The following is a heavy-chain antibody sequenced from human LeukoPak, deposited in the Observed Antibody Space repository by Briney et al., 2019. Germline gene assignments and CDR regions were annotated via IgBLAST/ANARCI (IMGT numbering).Heavy chain of an antibody. Sequence: GESLRLSCAAPGFTFSSYAMSWVRQAPGKGLEWVSAISGSGGSTYYADSVKGRFTISRDNSKNTLYLQMNSLRAEDTAVYYCAKDPGSGWSKYYFDYWGQGTLVTVSS. CDR2: ISGSGGST. CDR1: GFTFSSYA. V-gene: IGHV3-23*01. D-gene: IGHD6-19*01. CDR3: AKDPGSGWSKYYFDY. J-gene: IGHJ4*02.